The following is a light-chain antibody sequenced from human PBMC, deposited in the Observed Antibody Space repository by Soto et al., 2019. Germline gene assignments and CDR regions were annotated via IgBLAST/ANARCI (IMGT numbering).Light chain of an antibody. CDR1: QSVRSNY. CDR3: QKYGSSPLT. CDR2: DAS. J-gene: IGKJ4*01. V-gene: IGKV3-20*01. Sequence: EIVLTQSPDTLSLSPGERATLSCRASQSVRSNYLAWYQQKPGQAPRFLIYDASSRATGIPDRFSGSGSGTDFTLTISRLEPEDFAVYYCQKYGSSPLTFGGGTK.